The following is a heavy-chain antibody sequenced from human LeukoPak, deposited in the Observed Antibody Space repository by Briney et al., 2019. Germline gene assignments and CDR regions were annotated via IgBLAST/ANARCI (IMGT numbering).Heavy chain of an antibody. CDR2: ISAYNDKT. D-gene: IGHD2-21*02. CDR3: ARVPGHIVVVTTTDLYFDY. CDR1: GYTFTNYG. V-gene: IGHV1-18*01. Sequence: ASVKVSCKASGYTFTNYGITWVRQAPGQGLEWMGWISAYNDKTNYAPKLQGRVTMTTDTSRSTAFMELRSLRSDDTAVYYCARVPGHIVVVTTTDLYFDYWGQGTLVTVSS. J-gene: IGHJ4*02.